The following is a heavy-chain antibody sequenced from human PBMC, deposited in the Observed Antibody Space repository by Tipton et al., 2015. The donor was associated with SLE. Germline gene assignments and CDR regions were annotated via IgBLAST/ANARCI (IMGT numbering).Heavy chain of an antibody. J-gene: IGHJ6*03. Sequence: TLSLTCAVSGGSISSGVYSWSWIRQPPGKGLEWIGYIYHSGSTYYNPSLKSRVTMSVDTSKNHFSLKLSSVTAADTAVYYCARASSSWPYYYYYMDVWGKGTTVTVSS. CDR3: ARASSSWPYYYYYMDV. CDR2: IYHSGST. D-gene: IGHD6-13*01. V-gene: IGHV4-30-2*01. CDR1: GGSISSGVYS.